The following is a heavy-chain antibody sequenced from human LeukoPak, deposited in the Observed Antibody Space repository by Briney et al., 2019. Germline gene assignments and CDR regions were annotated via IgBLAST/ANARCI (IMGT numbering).Heavy chain of an antibody. CDR3: ARDRGYGYGFFDY. D-gene: IGHD5-18*01. V-gene: IGHV3-53*01. J-gene: IGHJ4*02. Sequence: PGGSLGLSCAASGFPVRSIYMTWVRQAPGKGLEGVSSFYSGGSSYYADSVKGRFIISRDSSTDTLYLQMNSLRAEDTAVYFCARDRGYGYGFFDYWGQGTLVTVSS. CDR1: GFPVRSIY. CDR2: FYSGGSS.